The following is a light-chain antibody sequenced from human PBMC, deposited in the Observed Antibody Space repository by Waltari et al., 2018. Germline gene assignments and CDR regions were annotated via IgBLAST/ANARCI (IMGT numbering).Light chain of an antibody. CDR2: DNN. Sequence: QSVLTQPPSVSAAPGQKVTISCPGSSPTIGNQYVTVYQQVPGTAPKLLIYDNNKRPSGIPDRFSGSKSGTSATLGITGLQTGDEADYYCGTWDSSVSVGDYVFGTGTKVTVL. J-gene: IGLJ1*01. CDR1: SPTIGNQY. V-gene: IGLV1-51*01. CDR3: GTWDSSVSVGDYV.